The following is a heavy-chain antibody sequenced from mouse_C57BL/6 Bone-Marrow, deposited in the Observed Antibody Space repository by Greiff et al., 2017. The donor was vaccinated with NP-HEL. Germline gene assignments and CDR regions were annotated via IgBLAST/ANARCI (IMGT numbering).Heavy chain of an antibody. Sequence: QVQLKQPGAELVMPGASFPLSFPASGYTFTSYWMHWVKQRPGQGLEWIGEIDPSDSYPTYNQKFKGKSTLTVDKSSSTAYMQLSSLTSEDSAVYFCAGGWFAYWGQGTLVTVSA. V-gene: IGHV1-69*01. J-gene: IGHJ3*01. CDR1: GYTFTSYW. CDR2: IDPSDSYP. CDR3: AGGWFAY.